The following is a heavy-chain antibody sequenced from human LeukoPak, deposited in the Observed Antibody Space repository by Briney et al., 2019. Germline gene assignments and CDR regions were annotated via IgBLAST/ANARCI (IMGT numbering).Heavy chain of an antibody. V-gene: IGHV3-23*01. Sequence: GGPLRLSCAACGYIFSYYAMNWLRHATGKGLECVSGISGSGASTFHADYVEGRFAICSDVTTNTQYLQMNNLRPEDTAVYYCAKAQYSDSSGYDSDEYYFDYWGQGTLVTVSS. CDR3: AKAQYSDSSGYDSDEYYFDY. D-gene: IGHD3-22*01. CDR2: ISGSGAST. CDR1: GYIFSYYA. J-gene: IGHJ4*02.